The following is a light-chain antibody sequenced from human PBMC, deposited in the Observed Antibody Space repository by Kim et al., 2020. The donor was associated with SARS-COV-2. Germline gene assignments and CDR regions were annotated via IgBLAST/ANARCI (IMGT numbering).Light chain of an antibody. J-gene: IGKJ1*01. CDR2: GAS. V-gene: IGKV3-20*01. CDR1: QSVSGTS. Sequence: EIVLTQSPGTLSLSPGERATLSCRASQSVSGTSLAWYQQKPGQAPRLLIHGASSRASGIPDRFSGSGSGTDFTLTISRLEPEDFAVYYCQQYGSSRTFGQGSKVDIK. CDR3: QQYGSSRT.